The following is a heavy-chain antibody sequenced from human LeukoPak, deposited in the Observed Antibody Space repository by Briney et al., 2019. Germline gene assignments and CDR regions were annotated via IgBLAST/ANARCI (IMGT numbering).Heavy chain of an antibody. J-gene: IGHJ4*02. V-gene: IGHV4-34*01. D-gene: IGHD6-13*01. CDR1: GGSFSGYY. CDR3: ARGYSSSWLTVDY. Sequence: SETLSLTCAVYGGSFSGYYWSWIRQPPGKGLEWIGEINHSGSTNYNPSLKSRVTISVDTSKNQFSLKLSSVTAADTAVYYCARGYSSSWLTVDYWGQGTLVTVSS. CDR2: INHSGST.